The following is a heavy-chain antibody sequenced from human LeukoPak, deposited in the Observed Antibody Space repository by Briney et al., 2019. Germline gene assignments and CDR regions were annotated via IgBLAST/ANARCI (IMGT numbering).Heavy chain of an antibody. J-gene: IGHJ4*02. CDR1: GGSISSYY. CDR3: ARVADYYDSSGLNY. D-gene: IGHD3-22*01. CDR2: INHSGST. V-gene: IGHV4-34*01. Sequence: SETLSLTCTVSGGSISSYYWSWIRQPPGKGLEWIGEINHSGSTNYNPSLKSRVTISVDTSKNQFSLKLSSVTAADTAVYYCARVADYYDSSGLNYWGQGTLVTVSS.